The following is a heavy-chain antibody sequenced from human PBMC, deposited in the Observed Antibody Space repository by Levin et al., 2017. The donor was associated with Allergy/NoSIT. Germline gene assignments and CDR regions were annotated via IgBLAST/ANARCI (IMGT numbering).Heavy chain of an antibody. V-gene: IGHV3-30*03. J-gene: IGHJ4*02. CDR2: ISYDGSNK. Sequence: PGESLKISCAASGFTFSNYGMHWVRQAPGKGLEWVAVISYDGSNKYYADSVKGRFTISRDNSKNTLYLQMNSLRAEDTAVYYCARGPSSGWYELGYWGQGTLVTVSS. CDR1: GFTFSNYG. D-gene: IGHD6-19*01. CDR3: ARGPSSGWYELGY.